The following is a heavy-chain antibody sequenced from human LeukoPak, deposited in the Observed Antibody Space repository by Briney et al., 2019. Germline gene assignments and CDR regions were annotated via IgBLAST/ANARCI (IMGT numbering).Heavy chain of an antibody. CDR1: GFTLSHYW. Sequence: GGSLRLSCAASGFTLSHYWMTWVRQAPGKGLEWVANIKQDGSEQYYVDSVKGRFTISRDNAKNSLYPQMNSLRAEDTAVYYCARYAAMDVWGQGTTVTVS. J-gene: IGHJ6*02. CDR3: ARYAAMDV. V-gene: IGHV3-7*01. CDR2: IKQDGSEQ. D-gene: IGHD2-15*01.